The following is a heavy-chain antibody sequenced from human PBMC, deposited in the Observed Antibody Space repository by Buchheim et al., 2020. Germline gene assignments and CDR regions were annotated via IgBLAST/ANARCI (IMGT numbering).Heavy chain of an antibody. CDR1: GGSFSGYY. D-gene: IGHD2-21*01. CDR2: INHSGST. CDR3: AREPRLRFFGYMDV. Sequence: QVQLQQRGAGLLKPSETLSLTCAVYGGSFSGYYWSWIRQPPGKGLEWIGEINHSGSTNYNPSLKSRVTISVDTSKNQFSLKLSSVTAADTAVYYCAREPRLRFFGYMDVWGKGTT. J-gene: IGHJ6*03. V-gene: IGHV4-34*01.